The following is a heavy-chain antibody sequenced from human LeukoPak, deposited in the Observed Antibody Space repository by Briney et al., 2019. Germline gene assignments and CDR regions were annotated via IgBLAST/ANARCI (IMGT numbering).Heavy chain of an antibody. J-gene: IGHJ4*02. CDR1: GFTFSDHY. Sequence: PGGSLRPSCAASGFTFSDHYMDWVRQAPGKGLEWVSVIYSGGSTYYADSVKGRFTISRDNSKNTLYLQMNSLRAEDTAVYYCARDPASSGWGIAGNDYWGQGTLVTVSS. CDR2: IYSGGST. D-gene: IGHD6-19*01. V-gene: IGHV3-66*01. CDR3: ARDPASSGWGIAGNDY.